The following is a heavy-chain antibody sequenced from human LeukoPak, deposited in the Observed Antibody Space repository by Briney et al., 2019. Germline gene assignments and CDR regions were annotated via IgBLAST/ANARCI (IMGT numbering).Heavy chain of an antibody. D-gene: IGHD1-26*01. CDR3: AREFRIGGGSYCDAFDI. V-gene: IGHV4-4*07. CDR2: IYTSGST. CDR1: GGSISSYY. Sequence: SETLSLTCTVSGGSISSYYWSWIRQPAGKGLEWIGRIYTSGSTNYSPSLKSRVTMSVDTSKNQFSLKLSSVTAADTAVYYCAREFRIGGGSYCDAFDIRGQGTMVTVSS. J-gene: IGHJ3*02.